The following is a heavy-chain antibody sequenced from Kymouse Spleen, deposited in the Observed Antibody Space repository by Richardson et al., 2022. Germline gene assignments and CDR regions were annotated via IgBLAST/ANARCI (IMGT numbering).Heavy chain of an antibody. CDR3: ARHVGSSSSEDY. J-gene: IGHJ4*02. D-gene: IGHD6-6*01. Sequence: QLQLQESGPGLVKPSETLSLTCTVSGGSISSSSYYWGWIRQPPGKGLEWIGSIYYSGSTYYNPSLKSRVTISVDTSKNQFSLKLSSVTAADTAVYYCARHVGSSSSEDYWGQGTLVTVSS. CDR2: IYYSGST. CDR1: GGSISSSSYY. V-gene: IGHV4-39*01.